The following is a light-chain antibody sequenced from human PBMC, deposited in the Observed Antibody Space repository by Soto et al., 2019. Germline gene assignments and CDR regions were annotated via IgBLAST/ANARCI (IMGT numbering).Light chain of an antibody. V-gene: IGKV3-20*01. J-gene: IGKJ4*01. CDR2: GAS. CDR1: QSVSSSY. Sequence: EIVLTQSPGTLSLSPGERDTLSCRASQSVSSSYLAWYQQKPGQAPRLLIYGASSRATGIPYRFSGSGSGTDFTLTISRLEPEDFAVYYCQQYGSSPPRLTFGGGTKVEIK. CDR3: QQYGSSPPRLT.